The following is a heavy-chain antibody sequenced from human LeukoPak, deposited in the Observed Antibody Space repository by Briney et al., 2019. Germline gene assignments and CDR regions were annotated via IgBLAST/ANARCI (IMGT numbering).Heavy chain of an antibody. CDR3: ARAYYYDSSGYDHESYYFDY. CDR1: GGSITSYY. D-gene: IGHD3-22*01. Sequence: SETLSLTCTVSGGSITSYYWSWIRQPPGKGLEWIGYIYYSGSTNYNPSLKSRVTISIDTSKNQFSLRLSSVTAADTAVYYCARAYYYDSSGYDHESYYFDYWGQGTLVTVSS. V-gene: IGHV4-59*01. CDR2: IYYSGST. J-gene: IGHJ4*02.